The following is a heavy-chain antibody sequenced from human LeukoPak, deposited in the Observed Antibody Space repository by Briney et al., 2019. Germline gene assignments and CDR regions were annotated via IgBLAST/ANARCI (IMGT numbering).Heavy chain of an antibody. CDR3: VNYYDSSDYQQPNHFDY. Sequence: SETLSLTCAVYGGSFSGYYWSWIRQPPGKGLEWIGEINHSGSTNYNPSLKSRFTISVDTSKNQFSLKLSSVTAADTAVYYCVNYYDSSDYQQPNHFDYWGQGTLVTVSS. D-gene: IGHD3-22*01. J-gene: IGHJ4*02. CDR2: INHSGST. V-gene: IGHV4-34*01. CDR1: GGSFSGYY.